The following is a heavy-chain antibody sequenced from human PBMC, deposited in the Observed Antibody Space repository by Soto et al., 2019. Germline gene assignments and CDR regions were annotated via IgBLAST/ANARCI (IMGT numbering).Heavy chain of an antibody. CDR2: IIPIFGTA. V-gene: IGHV1-69*01. CDR1: GGTFSSYA. J-gene: IGHJ6*02. CDR3: ARGMKPVSGWLYYYGMDV. D-gene: IGHD6-19*01. Sequence: QVQLVQSGAEVKKPGSSVKVSCKASGGTFSSYAISWVRQAPGQGLEWMGGIIPIFGTANYEQKFQGRVTITADESTSTAYMELSSLRSEDTAVYYCARGMKPVSGWLYYYGMDVWGQGTTVTVSS.